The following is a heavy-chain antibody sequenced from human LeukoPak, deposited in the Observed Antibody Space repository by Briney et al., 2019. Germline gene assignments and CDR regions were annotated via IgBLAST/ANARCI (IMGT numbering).Heavy chain of an antibody. D-gene: IGHD1-1*01. CDR2: ISGNDGDR. J-gene: IGHJ6*02. V-gene: IGHV1-18*01. Sequence: VASVQVSCKAFGYTFTNYAITWVRQAPGQGLEWMGWISGNDGDREYASKVQGRLSLSTDPSTGTALMELRSLRSDDTAVYYCARERRGQTWNHGIDVWGQGTTVIVSS. CDR1: GYTFTNYA. CDR3: ARERRGQTWNHGIDV.